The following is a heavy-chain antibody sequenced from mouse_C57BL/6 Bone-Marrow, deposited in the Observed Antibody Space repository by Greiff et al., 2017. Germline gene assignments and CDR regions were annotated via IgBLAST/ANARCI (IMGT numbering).Heavy chain of an antibody. CDR2: INYDGSST. Sequence: EVQRVESEGGLVQPGSSMKLSCTASGFTFSDYYMAWVRQVPEKGLEWVANINYDGSSTYYLDSLQSRFIISRDNAKNILYLQMSSLKSEDTATYYCARGRLYAMDYWGQGTSVTVSS. CDR3: ARGRLYAMDY. J-gene: IGHJ4*01. V-gene: IGHV5-16*01. D-gene: IGHD2-13*01. CDR1: GFTFSDYY.